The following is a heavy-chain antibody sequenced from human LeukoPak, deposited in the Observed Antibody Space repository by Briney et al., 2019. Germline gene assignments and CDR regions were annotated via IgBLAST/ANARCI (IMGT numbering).Heavy chain of an antibody. D-gene: IGHD3-9*01. CDR2: IYPGDSDT. CDR1: GYSFTSYW. Sequence: GESLKISCKGSGYSFTSYWIGWVRQMPGKGLEWMGIIYPGDSDTRYSPSFQGQVTISADKSISTAYLQWSSLKASDTAMYYCARQRYFNPRRDYYYYDYGMDVWGQGTTVTVSS. J-gene: IGHJ6*02. CDR3: ARQRYFNPRRDYYYYDYGMDV. V-gene: IGHV5-51*01.